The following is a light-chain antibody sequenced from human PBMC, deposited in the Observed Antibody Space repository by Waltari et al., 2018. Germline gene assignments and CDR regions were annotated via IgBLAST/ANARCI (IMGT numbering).Light chain of an antibody. CDR2: WAS. Sequence: DIVMTQSPDSLAVSLGERATINCKSSQSVLYSSNNKNCLAWYQQKPGQPPKLLLYWASTRESGVPDRFSGSGSGTDFTLSISSLQAEDVAVYYCQQYYSTPVTFGGGTKVEIK. CDR1: QSVLYSSNNKNC. J-gene: IGKJ4*01. CDR3: QQYYSTPVT. V-gene: IGKV4-1*01.